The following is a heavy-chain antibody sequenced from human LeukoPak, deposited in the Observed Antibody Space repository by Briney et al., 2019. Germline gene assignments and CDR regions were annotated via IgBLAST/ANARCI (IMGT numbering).Heavy chain of an antibody. CDR1: GYSISSGYY. J-gene: IGHJ3*02. Sequence: SETLSLTCAVSGYSISSGYYWGWIRQPPGKGLEWIGSIYHSGSTYYNPSLKSRVTISVDTSKNQFSLKLSSVTAADTAVYYCARGSPVLRYFDWLSSLDAFDIWGQGTMVTVSS. CDR2: IYHSGST. D-gene: IGHD3-9*01. V-gene: IGHV4-38-2*01. CDR3: ARGSPVLRYFDWLSSLDAFDI.